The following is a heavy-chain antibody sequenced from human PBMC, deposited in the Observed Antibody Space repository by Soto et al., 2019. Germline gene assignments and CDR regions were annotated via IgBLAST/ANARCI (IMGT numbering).Heavy chain of an antibody. CDR2: ISSSSSYT. V-gene: IGHV3-11*06. J-gene: IGHJ4*02. Sequence: GGSLRLSCAASGFTFSDYYMSWIRQAPGKGLEWVSYISSSSSYTNYADSVKGRFTISRDNAKNSLYLQMNSLRAEDTAVYYCASPRVWGVISHPFDYWGQGTLVTVSS. D-gene: IGHD3-10*01. CDR3: ASPRVWGVISHPFDY. CDR1: GFTFSDYY.